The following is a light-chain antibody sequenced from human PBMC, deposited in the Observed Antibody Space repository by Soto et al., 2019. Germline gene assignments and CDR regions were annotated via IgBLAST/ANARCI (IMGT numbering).Light chain of an antibody. CDR2: DAS. J-gene: IGKJ1*01. CDR3: QQYGGSPRT. CDR1: QSISSNY. V-gene: IGKV3-20*01. Sequence: EIVLTQSPGTQSLSPGERATLSGRPGQSISSNYLAWYQQTPGQAPRLLIYDASSRAARIPDRFSGSGSGTDFTLTISRLEPEDFGVYYCQQYGGSPRTFGQGTKV.